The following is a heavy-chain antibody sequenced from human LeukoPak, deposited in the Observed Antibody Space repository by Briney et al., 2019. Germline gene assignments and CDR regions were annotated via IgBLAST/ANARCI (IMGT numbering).Heavy chain of an antibody. J-gene: IGHJ4*02. V-gene: IGHV3-30*03. CDR2: ISYDGSNK. Sequence: PGGSLRLSCAASGFTFSSYGMHWVRQAPGKGLEWVAVISYDGSNKYYADSVKGRFTISRDNSKNTLYLQMNSLRAEDTAVYYCATYGDYRPFDYWGQGTLVTVSS. CDR3: ATYGDYRPFDY. D-gene: IGHD4-17*01. CDR1: GFTFSSYG.